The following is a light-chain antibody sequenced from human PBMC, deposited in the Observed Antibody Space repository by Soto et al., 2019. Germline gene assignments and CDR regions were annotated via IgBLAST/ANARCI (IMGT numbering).Light chain of an antibody. J-gene: IGKJ1*01. CDR2: AAS. Sequence: DSQMTQSPSTLSASVGDRVTITCRASQSISFWLAWYQQKPGSAPKLLIYAASSLQSGVPSRFSGSESGTDFTPTISTLQHDDFATYYCEHSYSTLWTFGQGTK. V-gene: IGKV1-39*01. CDR3: EHSYSTLWT. CDR1: QSISFW.